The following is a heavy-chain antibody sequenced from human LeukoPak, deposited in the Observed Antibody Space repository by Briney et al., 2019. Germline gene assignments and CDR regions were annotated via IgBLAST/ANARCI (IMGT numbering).Heavy chain of an antibody. Sequence: GGSLRLSCAASGFTFSSYEMNWVRQAPGKGLEWVSAISGSGGNTYYADSVKGRFTISRDNSKNTLYLQMNSLRAEDTAVYYCARDINDYGDYKEHWGQGTLVTVSS. CDR2: ISGSGGNT. J-gene: IGHJ1*01. V-gene: IGHV3-23*01. CDR3: ARDINDYGDYKEH. D-gene: IGHD4-17*01. CDR1: GFTFSSYE.